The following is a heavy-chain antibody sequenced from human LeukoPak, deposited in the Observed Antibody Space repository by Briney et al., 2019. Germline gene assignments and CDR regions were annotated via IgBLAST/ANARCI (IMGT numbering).Heavy chain of an antibody. CDR3: ARHYDLWSAYSY. CDR2: IYYTGSV. V-gene: IGHV4-4*02. J-gene: IGHJ4*02. CDR1: GGSIKNDYW. Sequence: SSGTLSLTCTVYGGSIKNDYWWTWVRPSPGKGLEWIGEIYYTGSVNYNLSLGSRVTISRDTSKSQFSLMLRSVTAADTAVYYCARHYDLWSAYSYWGQGLLVTVSS. D-gene: IGHD3-3*01.